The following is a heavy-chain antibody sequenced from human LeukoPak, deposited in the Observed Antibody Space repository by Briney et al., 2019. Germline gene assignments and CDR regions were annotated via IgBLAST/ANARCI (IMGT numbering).Heavy chain of an antibody. V-gene: IGHV4-39*01. CDR2: IYYSGST. D-gene: IGHD3-22*01. Sequence: SETLSLTCTVSGGSISSSSYYWGWIRQPPGKGLEWIGSIYYSGSTYYNPSLKSRVTISVDTSKNQFSLKLSSVNAADTAVYYCARLSASGSFEAFDIWGQGTMVTVSS. CDR1: GGSISSSSYY. J-gene: IGHJ3*02. CDR3: ARLSASGSFEAFDI.